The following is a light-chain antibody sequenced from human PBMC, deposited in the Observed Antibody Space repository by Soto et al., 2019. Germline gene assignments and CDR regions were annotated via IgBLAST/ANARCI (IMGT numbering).Light chain of an antibody. CDR3: QQYINWT. V-gene: IGKV3-15*01. CDR2: GAS. J-gene: IGKJ1*01. Sequence: EIVMTQSPVTLSVSPGERATLPCRASPDIRSDLAWYQQKPGQAPRLLMYGASIRATGIPARFSGSGSGTYFTLTISSLQSEDLAVYYCQQYINWTFGQGTKLEIK. CDR1: PDIRSD.